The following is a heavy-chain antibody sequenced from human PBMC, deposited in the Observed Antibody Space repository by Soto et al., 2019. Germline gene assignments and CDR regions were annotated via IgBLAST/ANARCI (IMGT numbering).Heavy chain of an antibody. D-gene: IGHD3-3*01. CDR2: IIPTFGTA. V-gene: IGHV1-69*01. CDR1: GGTFSSYA. Sequence: QVQLVQSGAEVKKPGSSVKVSCKASGGTFSSYAISWVRQAPGQGLEWMGGIIPTFGTANYAQKFQCRVTFPADESTRTAYMQLRGLRSEDTAVYYCASGFGVVIMHYGMDVWGQGTPVTVSS. J-gene: IGHJ6*02. CDR3: ASGFGVVIMHYGMDV.